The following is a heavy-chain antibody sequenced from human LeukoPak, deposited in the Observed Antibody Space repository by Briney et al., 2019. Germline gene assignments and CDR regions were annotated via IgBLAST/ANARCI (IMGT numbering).Heavy chain of an antibody. D-gene: IGHD6-19*01. J-gene: IGHJ2*01. CDR3: ARDLAAVAGPHWYFDL. Sequence: GGSLRLSCAASGXTVSSTYMTWVRQAPGKGLECVSVIYLGGRTDYAESVKGRFTISRDNSKNMLYLQMNSLRVADTAVYYCARDLAAVAGPHWYFDLWGRGTLVTVSS. CDR2: IYLGGRT. V-gene: IGHV3-66*01. CDR1: GXTVSSTY.